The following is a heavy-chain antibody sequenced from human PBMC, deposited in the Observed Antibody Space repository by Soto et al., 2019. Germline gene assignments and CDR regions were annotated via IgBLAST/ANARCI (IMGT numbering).Heavy chain of an antibody. CDR3: AKDTRGPDY. CDR1: GFTFSSRA. V-gene: IGHV3-23*05. Sequence: EVQLLESGGGLVQPGGSLRLSCAASGFTFSSRAMSWVRQAPGKGLEWVSSIYASNNNTYYADSVKGRFTISRDKSRNTLYLQMISLRAEDTALYYCAKDTRGPDYWGQGTLVTVSS. J-gene: IGHJ4*02. CDR2: IYASNNNT. D-gene: IGHD2-2*01.